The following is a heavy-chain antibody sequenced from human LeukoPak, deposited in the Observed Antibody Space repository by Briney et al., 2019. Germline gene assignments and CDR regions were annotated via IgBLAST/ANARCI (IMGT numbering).Heavy chain of an antibody. CDR2: ISGSGGST. Sequence: GGSLRLSCAASGFTFSSYAMSWVRQAPGKGLEWVSAISGSGGSTYYADSVKGRVTISRDNSKNTLYLQMNSLRAEDTAVYYCAKENVLRYFDWVTIPGYFDLWGRGTLVTVSS. CDR3: AKENVLRYFDWVTIPGYFDL. CDR1: GFTFSSYA. D-gene: IGHD3-9*01. J-gene: IGHJ2*01. V-gene: IGHV3-23*01.